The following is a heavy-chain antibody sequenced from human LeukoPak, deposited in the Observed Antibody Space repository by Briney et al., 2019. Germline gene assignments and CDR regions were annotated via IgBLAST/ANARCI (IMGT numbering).Heavy chain of an antibody. CDR3: ARHYYDSSGPAFDI. D-gene: IGHD3-22*01. J-gene: IGHJ3*02. V-gene: IGHV4-38-2*01. CDR2: IYPSGST. Sequence: SETLSLTCAVSGYSISSGYYWGWIRQPPGKGLEWIGSIYPSGSTYYNPSLKSRVTISVDTSKNQFSLKLSSVTAADTAVYYCARHYYDSSGPAFDIWGQGTMVTVSS. CDR1: GYSISSGYY.